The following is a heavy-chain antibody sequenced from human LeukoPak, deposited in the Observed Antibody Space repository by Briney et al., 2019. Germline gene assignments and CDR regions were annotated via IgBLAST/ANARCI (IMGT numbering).Heavy chain of an antibody. D-gene: IGHD5-12*01. CDR3: ARDGGYSGYETFDY. Sequence: PGGSLRLSCAASGFTFSNYGMHWVRQAPGKGLVWVSRINSDGSSTSYADSVKGRFTISRDNAKNTLYLQMNSLRAEDTAVYYCARDGGYSGYETFDYWGQGTLVTVSS. V-gene: IGHV3-74*01. CDR2: INSDGSST. J-gene: IGHJ4*02. CDR1: GFTFSNYG.